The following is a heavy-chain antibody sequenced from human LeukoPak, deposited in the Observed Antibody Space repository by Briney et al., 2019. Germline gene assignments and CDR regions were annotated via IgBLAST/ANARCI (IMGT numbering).Heavy chain of an antibody. CDR2: ITSSSSYI. D-gene: IGHD1-26*01. CDR1: GFTFSSYS. J-gene: IGHJ3*02. CDR3: ARYRFVVGATDSFGM. V-gene: IGHV3-21*01. Sequence: AGGSLRLSCAASGFTFSSYSMNWVRQAPGKGLEWVSSITSSSSYIYYADSVKGRFTISRDNAKNSLYLQMNSLRAEDTAVYYCARYRFVVGATDSFGMWGQGTTVTVSS.